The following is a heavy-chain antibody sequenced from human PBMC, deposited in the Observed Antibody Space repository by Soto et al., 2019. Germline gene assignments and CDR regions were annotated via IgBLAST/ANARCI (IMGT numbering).Heavy chain of an antibody. V-gene: IGHV3-23*01. Sequence: EVQLLESGGGLVQPGGSLRLSCAASGFTFSSYAMSWVRQAPGKGLEWGSAISGSGGSTYYADSVKGPFTISRDNSKNTLYLQMNSLRAEDTAVYYYAKDRGLFPAFLGDYWGQGTLVTVS. CDR1: GFTFSSYA. D-gene: IGHD2-21*01. CDR3: AKDRGLFPAFLGDY. J-gene: IGHJ4*02. CDR2: ISGSGGST.